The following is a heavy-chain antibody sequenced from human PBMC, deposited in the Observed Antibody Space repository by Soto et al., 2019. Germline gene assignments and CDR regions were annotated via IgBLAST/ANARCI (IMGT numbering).Heavy chain of an antibody. D-gene: IGHD6-13*01. CDR1: GGSFSGYY. J-gene: IGHJ4*02. CDR3: ARGVIAAAGTPLYYFDY. V-gene: IGHV4-34*01. Sequence: SETLSLTCAVYGGSFSGYYWSWIRQPPGKGLEWIGEINHSGSTNYNPSLKSRVTISVDTSKNQFSLKLSSVTAADTAVYYCARGVIAAAGTPLYYFDYWGQGTLVTVSS. CDR2: INHSGST.